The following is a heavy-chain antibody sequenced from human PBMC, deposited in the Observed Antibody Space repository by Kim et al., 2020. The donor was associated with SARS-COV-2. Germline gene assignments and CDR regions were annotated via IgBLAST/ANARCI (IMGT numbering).Heavy chain of an antibody. CDR3: AKGSQLLSFAY. D-gene: IGHD2-2*01. Sequence: NQPNSEKGRFTISRDNSKNPLFLQMNSLRAENTAIYYCAKGSQLLSFAYWGQGTLVTVSS. V-gene: IGHV3-23*01. J-gene: IGHJ4*02.